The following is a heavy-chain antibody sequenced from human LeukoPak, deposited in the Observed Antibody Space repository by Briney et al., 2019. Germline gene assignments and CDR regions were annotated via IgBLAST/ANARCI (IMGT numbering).Heavy chain of an antibody. J-gene: IGHJ6*03. D-gene: IGHD3-10*01. V-gene: IGHV4-34*01. CDR2: INHHGST. CDR3: ARGDQRFGSGTVNFYYFYMDV. Sequence: SETLSLTRTVYGGSFSDYYWSWIRQPPGTGLEWIGEINHHGSTNYNPSLKSRLTISVATSKNQFSLNLSSVTAADTAVYYCARGDQRFGSGTVNFYYFYMDVWGKGTTVTVSS. CDR1: GGSFSDYY.